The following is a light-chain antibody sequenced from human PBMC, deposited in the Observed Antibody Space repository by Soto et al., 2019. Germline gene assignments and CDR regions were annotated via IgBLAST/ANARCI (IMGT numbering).Light chain of an antibody. CDR1: SSNIGAASN. Sequence: QSVLTQPPSVSGAPGQRVTISCTGSSSNIGAASNVYWYQQLPGVAPKLLLYDDNSRPSGVPDRFSASKSGTSDSLAITGLQAEDEADYYCQSYDFSLTSVVFGGGTKLTVL. V-gene: IGLV1-40*01. CDR2: DDN. J-gene: IGLJ2*01. CDR3: QSYDFSLTSVV.